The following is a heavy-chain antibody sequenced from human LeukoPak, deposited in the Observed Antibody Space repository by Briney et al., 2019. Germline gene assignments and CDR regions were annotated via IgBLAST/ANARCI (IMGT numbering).Heavy chain of an antibody. Sequence: GGSLRLSCAASGFTFSSYGMHWVRQAPGKGLEWVAVIWYDGSNKYYADSVKGRFTISRDNSKNTLYLQMNSLRAEDTAVYYCARTGGAYGAFDIWGQGTMVTVSS. J-gene: IGHJ3*02. CDR1: GFTFSSYG. V-gene: IGHV3-33*01. D-gene: IGHD4-17*01. CDR3: ARTGGAYGAFDI. CDR2: IWYDGSNK.